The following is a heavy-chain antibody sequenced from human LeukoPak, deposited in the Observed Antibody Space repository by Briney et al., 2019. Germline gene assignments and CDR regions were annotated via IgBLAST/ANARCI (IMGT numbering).Heavy chain of an antibody. CDR1: GYTFTSYG. CDR3: ARDRVYDSSGSPRPFDY. V-gene: IGHV1-18*01. D-gene: IGHD3-22*01. J-gene: IGHJ4*02. Sequence: ASVKVFCKASGYTFTSYGISWVRQAPGQGLEWMGWISAYNGNTNYAQKLQGRVTMTTDTSTSTAYMELRSLRSDDTAVYYCARDRVYDSSGSPRPFDYWGQGTLVTVSS. CDR2: ISAYNGNT.